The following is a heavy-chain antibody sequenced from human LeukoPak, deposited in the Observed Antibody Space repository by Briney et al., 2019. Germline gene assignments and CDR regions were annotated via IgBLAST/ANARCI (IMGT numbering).Heavy chain of an antibody. CDR3: ARLSTYLETTEETPPVPYYYYYGMDV. Sequence: PSETLSLTCTVSGGSISSYYWSWIRQPPGKGLEWIGYIYYSGSTNYNPSLKSRVTISVDTSKNQFSLKLSSVTAADTAVYYCARLSTYLETTEETPPVPYYYYYGMDVWGQGTTVTVS. CDR2: IYYSGST. V-gene: IGHV4-59*01. D-gene: IGHD4-23*01. J-gene: IGHJ6*02. CDR1: GGSISSYY.